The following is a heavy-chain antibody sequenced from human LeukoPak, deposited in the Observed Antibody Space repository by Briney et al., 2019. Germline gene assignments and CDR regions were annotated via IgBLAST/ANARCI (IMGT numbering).Heavy chain of an antibody. CDR1: GGSFSAYY. Sequence: SETLSLTCAVYGGSFSAYYWSWIRQPPGKGLEWIGYIYYSGNSNYNPSLKSRVTMSVDTSKNQFSLNLSSVTALDTAVYYCARIFLGYSSGWYFDYWGQGTLVTVSS. D-gene: IGHD6-19*01. CDR2: IYYSGNS. V-gene: IGHV4-34*11. CDR3: ARIFLGYSSGWYFDY. J-gene: IGHJ4*02.